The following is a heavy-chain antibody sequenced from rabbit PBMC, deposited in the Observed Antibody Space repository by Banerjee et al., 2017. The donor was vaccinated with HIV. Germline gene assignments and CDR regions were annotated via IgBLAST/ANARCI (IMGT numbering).Heavy chain of an antibody. CDR2: INTSSGNT. CDR3: ARDRGDWGYYFTL. D-gene: IGHD4-1*01. Sequence: QEQLVESGGGLVKPEGSLTLTCTASGFSFSNKYVMCWVRQAPGKGLEWIACINTSSGNTVYATWAKGRFTISKTSSTTVALHMTSLTAADTATYFCARDRGDWGYYFTLWGQGTLVTVS. J-gene: IGHJ4*01. V-gene: IGHV1S45*01. CDR1: GFSFSNKYV.